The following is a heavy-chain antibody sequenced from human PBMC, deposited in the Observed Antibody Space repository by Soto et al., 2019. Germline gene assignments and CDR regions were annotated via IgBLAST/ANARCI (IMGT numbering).Heavy chain of an antibody. CDR3: ARRGYGDYALDWYFDL. V-gene: IGHV3-53*01. D-gene: IGHD4-17*01. CDR1: GFTVSSNY. Sequence: EVQLVESGGGLIQPGGSLRLSCAASGFTVSSNYMSWVRQAPGKGLEWVSVIYSGGSTYYADSVKGRFTISRDNSKNTLYLQMSSLRAEDTAVYYCARRGYGDYALDWYFDLWGRGTLVTVSS. CDR2: IYSGGST. J-gene: IGHJ2*01.